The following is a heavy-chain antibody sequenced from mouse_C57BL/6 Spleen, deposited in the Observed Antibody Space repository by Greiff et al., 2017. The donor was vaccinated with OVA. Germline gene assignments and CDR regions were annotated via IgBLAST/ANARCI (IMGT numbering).Heavy chain of an antibody. CDR1: GYTFTSYW. Sequence: QVQLKQPGAELVKPGASVKMSCKASGYTFTSYWITWVKQRPGQGLEWIGDIYPGSGSTNYNEKFKSKATLTVDTSSSTAYMQLSSLTSEDSAIYYCARSPIYDWYFDVWGTGTTVTVSS. V-gene: IGHV1-55*01. CDR2: IYPGSGST. CDR3: ARSPIYDWYFDV. D-gene: IGHD2-3*01. J-gene: IGHJ1*03.